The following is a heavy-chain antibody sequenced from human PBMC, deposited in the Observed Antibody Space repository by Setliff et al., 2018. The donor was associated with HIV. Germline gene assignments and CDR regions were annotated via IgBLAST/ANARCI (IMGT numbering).Heavy chain of an antibody. Sequence: TLSLTCTVSGGSISSDDYYWNWIRQPPGKGLEGIGYITYSGRAYYNPSLKSRVTISIDTSNNQISLRLSSVTAADTAMYYCVREDYGYNGKGFDYWGPGTLVTVSS. J-gene: IGHJ4*02. CDR2: ITYSGRA. D-gene: IGHD4-17*01. CDR1: GGSISSDDYY. CDR3: VREDYGYNGKGFDY. V-gene: IGHV4-30-4*08.